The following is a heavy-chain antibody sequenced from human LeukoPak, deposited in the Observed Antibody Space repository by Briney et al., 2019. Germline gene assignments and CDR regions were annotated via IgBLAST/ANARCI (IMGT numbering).Heavy chain of an antibody. CDR1: GFTFSNYG. D-gene: IGHD2-15*01. J-gene: IGHJ3*02. CDR2: IRYDGSNK. Sequence: GGSLRLSCATSGFTFSNYGMHWVRQAPGKGLKWVAFIRYDGSNKDYADSVKGRFTISRDNSKNTLYLQMNSLRTEDTAVYYCAKILSYCSGGSCYNVLEAFDIWGQGTMVTVSS. CDR3: AKILSYCSGGSCYNVLEAFDI. V-gene: IGHV3-30*02.